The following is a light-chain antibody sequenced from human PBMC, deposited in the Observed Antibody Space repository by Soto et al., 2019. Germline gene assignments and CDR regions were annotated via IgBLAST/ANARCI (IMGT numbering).Light chain of an antibody. V-gene: IGLV2-11*01. CDR1: SSDIGGYNY. CDR2: TVT. CDR3: CSYAGSSSYV. J-gene: IGLJ1*01. Sequence: QSALTQPRSVSGSPAQSVTISCTGTSSDIGGYNYVSWYQQHPGKAPKLMIYTVTKRPSGVPDRFSGSKSDNTAYLTISGLQADDEADYYCCSYAGSSSYVFGTGTKVTVL.